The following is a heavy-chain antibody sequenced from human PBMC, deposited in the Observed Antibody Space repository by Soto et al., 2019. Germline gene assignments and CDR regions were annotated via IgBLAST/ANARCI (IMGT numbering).Heavy chain of an antibody. D-gene: IGHD3-22*01. CDR3: ARAHYCPSGYYFDS. CDR1: GVSISSGGYS. CDR2: IYHTGST. Sequence: QVQLQESGSGLVKPSQTLSLTCTVSGVSISSGGYSWSWIRQPPQKGLEWIGYIYHTGSTSYSPSLKSRVSISVDKSRNQVSLVLNSVTAADTAIYYCARAHYCPSGYYFDSLGQGTLFTVSS. V-gene: IGHV4-30-2*01. J-gene: IGHJ4*02.